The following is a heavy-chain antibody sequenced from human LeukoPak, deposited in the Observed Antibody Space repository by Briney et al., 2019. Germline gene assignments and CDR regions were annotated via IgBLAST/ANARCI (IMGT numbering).Heavy chain of an antibody. Sequence: NPSGTLSLTCAVSGGSVSHSNWWTWVRQSPGKGLEWIGEVHPSEGTNYNPSLKSRVTISLDKSKNQFSLELNSVTAADTAVYYCARQNSSGYYFHFDYWGQGTLVTVSS. CDR3: ARQNSSGYYFHFDY. CDR1: GGSVSHSNW. V-gene: IGHV4-4*02. D-gene: IGHD3-22*01. CDR2: VHPSEGT. J-gene: IGHJ4*02.